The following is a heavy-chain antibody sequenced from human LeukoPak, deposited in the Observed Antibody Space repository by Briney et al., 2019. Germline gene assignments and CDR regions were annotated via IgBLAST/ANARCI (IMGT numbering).Heavy chain of an antibody. CDR3: AREGFYGRELFPAFDY. CDR2: IIPIFGTA. CDR1: GGTFSSYA. Sequence: SVKVSCKASGGTFSSYAISWVRQAPGQGLEWMGGIIPIFGTANYAQKFQGRVTITADKSTSTAYMELSSLRSEYTAVYYCAREGFYGRELFPAFDYWGQGTLVTVSS. D-gene: IGHD3-10*01. J-gene: IGHJ4*02. V-gene: IGHV1-69*06.